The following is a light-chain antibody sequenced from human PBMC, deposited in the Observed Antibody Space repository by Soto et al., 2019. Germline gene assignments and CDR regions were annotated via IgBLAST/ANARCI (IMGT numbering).Light chain of an antibody. V-gene: IGKV3-20*01. CDR3: QQYSSLWT. Sequence: EIVLTQSPATLSLSPGERATLSCRTSQSVNNNYLAWYQQKPGQAPRLLIYGASSRATGIPDRFSGSGSGTDFTLSISRLEPEDFAVYYCQQYSSLWTFGQGTKVEIK. J-gene: IGKJ1*01. CDR2: GAS. CDR1: QSVNNNY.